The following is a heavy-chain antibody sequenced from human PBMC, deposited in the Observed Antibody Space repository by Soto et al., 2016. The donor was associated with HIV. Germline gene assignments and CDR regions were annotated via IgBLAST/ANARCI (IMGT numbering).Heavy chain of an antibody. V-gene: IGHV3-23*01. J-gene: IGHJ4*02. D-gene: IGHD2-15*01. Sequence: DVELLESGGTLVQPGGSLRISCEASGFTFDSYTMSWVRQAPGKGLEWVSGIGGSGGSIYYGDSVTGRFTISRDNSKNTLFXQMNSLGVEDTAVYYCARARYCSGGSCYLDYWGQGTLVAVSS. CDR2: IGGSGGSI. CDR1: GFTFDSYT. CDR3: ARARYCSGGSCYLDY.